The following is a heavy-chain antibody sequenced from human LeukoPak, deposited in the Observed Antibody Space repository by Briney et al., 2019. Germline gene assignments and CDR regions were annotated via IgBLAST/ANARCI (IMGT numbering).Heavy chain of an antibody. V-gene: IGHV4-34*01. J-gene: IGHJ4*02. Sequence: SETLSLACAVYGGSFSGYYWSWIRQPPGKGLEWIGEISHSGSTNYNPSLKSRVTISVDTSKNQFSLKLSSVTAADTAVYYCARVLWFGELWSRRFFDYWGQGTLVTVSS. CDR1: GGSFSGYY. D-gene: IGHD3-10*01. CDR2: ISHSGST. CDR3: ARVLWFGELWSRRFFDY.